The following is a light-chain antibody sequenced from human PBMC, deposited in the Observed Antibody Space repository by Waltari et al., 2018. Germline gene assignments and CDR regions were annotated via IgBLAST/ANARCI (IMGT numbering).Light chain of an antibody. V-gene: IGLV3-21*01. CDR1: NIASKS. CDR2: YDS. J-gene: IGLJ1*01. CDR3: QVWDANTDPGV. Sequence: SYVLTQPPSVAVAPGETARVTCGGNNIASKSVHWYQQKPGQAPVLVISYDSDRPSGIPERFSGSNSGDTATLTISRVEAGDEADYYCQVWDANTDPGVFGTGTEVTV.